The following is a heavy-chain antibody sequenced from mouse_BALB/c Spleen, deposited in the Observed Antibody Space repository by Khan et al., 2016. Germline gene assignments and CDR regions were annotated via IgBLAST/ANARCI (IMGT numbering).Heavy chain of an antibody. V-gene: IGHV10-3*03. CDR3: VREGNYGNYYAMDY. CDR1: GFTFNTYA. Sequence: EVQLVESGGGLVQPKGSLKLSCAASGFTFNTYAMHWVCQAPGKGLEWVVRIRSKSNNYATYYADSVKDRFTISRDDSQSMLYLQMNNLKTEDTAMYYCVREGNYGNYYAMDYWGQGTSVTVSS. J-gene: IGHJ4*01. CDR2: IRSKSNNYAT. D-gene: IGHD2-1*01.